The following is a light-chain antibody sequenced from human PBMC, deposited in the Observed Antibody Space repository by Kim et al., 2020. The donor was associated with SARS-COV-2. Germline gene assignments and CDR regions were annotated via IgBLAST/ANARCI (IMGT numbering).Light chain of an antibody. CDR3: AVSDESLRHGV. CDR2: YNS. J-gene: IGLJ1*01. CDR1: SSNVGSNN. Sequence: GQRITISCSGSSSNVGSNNVVWYQQQPGAAANLLIYYNSSRPSGVAAQCSGASKGTTAALATSGGQSGEEADDYCAVSDESLRHGVFGTGTKLTVL. V-gene: IGLV1-44*01.